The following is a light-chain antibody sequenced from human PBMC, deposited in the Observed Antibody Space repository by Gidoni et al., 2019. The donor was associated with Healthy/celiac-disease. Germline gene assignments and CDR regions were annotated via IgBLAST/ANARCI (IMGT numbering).Light chain of an antibody. CDR2: DAS. V-gene: IGKV3-11*01. Sequence: EIVLTQSPATLSLSPGERATLPCRASQSVSSYLAWYQQKPGQAPRHLIYDASNRATGIPARFRGRGSGTDSTLTISSLGPEDFAVYYCQQRSNWPPAVTFXGXTKVEIK. J-gene: IGKJ4*01. CDR3: QQRSNWPPAVT. CDR1: QSVSSY.